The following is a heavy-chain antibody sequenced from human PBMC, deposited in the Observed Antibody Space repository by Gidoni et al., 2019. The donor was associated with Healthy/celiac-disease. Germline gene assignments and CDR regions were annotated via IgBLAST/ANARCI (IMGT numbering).Heavy chain of an antibody. V-gene: IGHV4-39*01. J-gene: IGHJ4*02. CDR1: GGSISSSSYY. Sequence: QLQLQESGPGLVKPSETLSLTCTVSGGSISSSSYYWGWIRQPPGKGLEWIGSIYYSGSTYYNPSLKSRVTISVDTSKNQFSLKLNSVTAADTAVYYCARRRPLGLGELSLFDYWGQGTLVTVSS. CDR2: IYYSGST. D-gene: IGHD3-16*02. CDR3: ARRRPLGLGELSLFDY.